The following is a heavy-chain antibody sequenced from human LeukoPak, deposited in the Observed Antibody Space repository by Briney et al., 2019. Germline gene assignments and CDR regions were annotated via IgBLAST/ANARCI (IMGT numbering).Heavy chain of an antibody. J-gene: IGHJ5*02. CDR3: ARSRRRGYCSSTSCQNNWFDP. CDR1: GGPISSGSYY. D-gene: IGHD2-2*01. V-gene: IGHV4-61*02. CDR2: IYTSGTT. Sequence: SETLSLTCTVSGGPISSGSYYWSWIRQPAGKGLEWIGPIYTSGTTTYNPSLKSRVTISVDTTKNQFSLKLSSVTAADTAVYYCARSRRRGYCSSTSCQNNWFDPWGQGTLVTVSS.